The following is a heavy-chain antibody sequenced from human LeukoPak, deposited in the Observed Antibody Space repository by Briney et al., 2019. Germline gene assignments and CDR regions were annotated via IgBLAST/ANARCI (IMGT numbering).Heavy chain of an antibody. V-gene: IGHV1-2*02. CDR1: GYTFTGYY. D-gene: IGHD2-15*01. J-gene: IGHJ5*02. Sequence: ASVKVSCKASGYTFTGYYMHWVRQAPGQGLEWMGWINPNSGGTNYAQKFQGRVTMTRDTSISTAYMELSRLRSDDTAVYYCAREMVVAATLFDWFDPWGQGTLVTVSS. CDR3: AREMVVAATLFDWFDP. CDR2: INPNSGGT.